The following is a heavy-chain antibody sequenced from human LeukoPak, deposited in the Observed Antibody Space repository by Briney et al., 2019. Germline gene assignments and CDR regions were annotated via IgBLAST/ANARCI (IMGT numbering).Heavy chain of an antibody. Sequence: GGSLRLSCPASGFTFRSYGMHWVRQAPGKGLEWVAVIWYDGSNKYYADSVKGRFTISRDNSKNTLYLQMNSLRAEDTAVYYCARDSGGPLDYWGQGTLVTVSS. D-gene: IGHD6-25*01. V-gene: IGHV3-33*01. CDR1: GFTFRSYG. J-gene: IGHJ4*02. CDR3: ARDSGGPLDY. CDR2: IWYDGSNK.